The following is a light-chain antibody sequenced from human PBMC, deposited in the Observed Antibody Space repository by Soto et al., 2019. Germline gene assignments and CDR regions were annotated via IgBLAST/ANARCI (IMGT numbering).Light chain of an antibody. CDR2: EVN. CDR1: SGDVGGYDY. V-gene: IGLV2-14*01. J-gene: IGLJ3*02. Sequence: QSALTQPASVSGSPGQSITISCTGTSGDVGGYDYVTWYQQHPGKAPRLLIYEVNNRPSGTSSRFSGSKSGNTASLTISGLQAEDEADYHCISYTSVNTWVFGGGTKLTVL. CDR3: ISYTSVNTWV.